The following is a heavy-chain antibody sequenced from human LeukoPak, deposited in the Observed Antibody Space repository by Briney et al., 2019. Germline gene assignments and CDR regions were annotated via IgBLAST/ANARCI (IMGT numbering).Heavy chain of an antibody. CDR3: ARTFGLWPRADY. CDR1: GYTFTSYH. CDR2: INPSGGST. V-gene: IGHV1-46*01. D-gene: IGHD5-18*01. J-gene: IGHJ4*02. Sequence: ASVKVSCKASGYTFTSYHMHWVRQAPGQGLEWMGIINPSGGSTSYAQKFQGRVTMTRDTSTSTVYMELSSLRSEDTAVYYCARTFGLWPRADYWGQGTLVTVSS.